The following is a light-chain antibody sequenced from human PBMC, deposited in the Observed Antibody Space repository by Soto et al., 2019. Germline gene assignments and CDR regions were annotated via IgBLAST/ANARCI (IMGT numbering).Light chain of an antibody. CDR2: GAS. V-gene: IGKV3-20*01. Sequence: EVVLTQSPDTLSLSPGERATLSCRASQSVSSNYLAWYQQKPGQAPRLLIYGASTRATGVPDRFSGSGSGTDFTLTISRLVPVDLAVYHCQQYGSLSWTCGQGTKV. CDR1: QSVSSNY. CDR3: QQYGSLSWT. J-gene: IGKJ1*01.